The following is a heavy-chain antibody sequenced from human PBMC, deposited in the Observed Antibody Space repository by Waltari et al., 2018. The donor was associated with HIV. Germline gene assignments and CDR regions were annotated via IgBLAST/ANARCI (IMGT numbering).Heavy chain of an antibody. CDR2: INQDGGDK. CDR3: ARDYASSVAGTGY. Sequence: EVQLVESGGGLVQPGGSLRLSCAASGFTFSGYWMSWVRQAPGKGLEGMANINQDGGDKYYVESGKGRFTISRDNAKNSLYLQMNSLRAEDTALYYCARDYASSVAGTGYWGQGTLVTVSS. J-gene: IGHJ4*02. D-gene: IGHD6-19*01. CDR1: GFTFSGYW. V-gene: IGHV3-7*01.